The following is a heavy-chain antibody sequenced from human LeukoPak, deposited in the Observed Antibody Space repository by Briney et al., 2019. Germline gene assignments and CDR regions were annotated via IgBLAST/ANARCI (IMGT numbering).Heavy chain of an antibody. CDR1: GFTVSSNS. CDR2: IYSDNT. D-gene: IGHD1-26*01. CDR3: GKDSYVGVNWFDP. Sequence: GGSLRLSCTVSGFTVSSNSMSWVRQAPGKGLEWVSFIYSDNTHYSDSVKGRFTISRDNSKNMVYLQMNSLRAEDTAVYYCGKDSYVGVNWFDPRGQGILVTASS. V-gene: IGHV3-53*01. J-gene: IGHJ5*02.